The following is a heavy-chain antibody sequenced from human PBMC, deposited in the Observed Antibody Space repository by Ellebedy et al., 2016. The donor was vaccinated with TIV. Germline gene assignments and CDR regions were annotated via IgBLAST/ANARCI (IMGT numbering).Heavy chain of an antibody. CDR1: GGSITSYY. Sequence: SETLSLTCAVSGGSITSYYWSWIRQPAGKGLEWIGRIYSSGSTNYNPSLKSRVTILVDTSKKQFSLKLTSVTAADTAVYYCARHDPRGYSGYDSIFDYWGQGTLVTVSS. CDR3: ARHDPRGYSGYDSIFDY. D-gene: IGHD5-12*01. J-gene: IGHJ4*02. V-gene: IGHV4-4*07. CDR2: IYSSGST.